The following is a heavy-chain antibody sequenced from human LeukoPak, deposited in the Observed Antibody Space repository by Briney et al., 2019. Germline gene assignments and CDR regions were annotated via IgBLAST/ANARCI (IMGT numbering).Heavy chain of an antibody. J-gene: IGHJ4*02. D-gene: IGHD6-19*01. Sequence: SQTLSLTCDISGDSVSSNNGAWNWIRQSPSRGLEWLGRTYYRSKGYNDYAGSLNGRITISPDTSKNQFSLHLNSVTPEDTAVYYCARDLGNTGWYTFDYWGQGILVTVSS. V-gene: IGHV6-1*01. CDR1: GDSVSSNNGA. CDR3: ARDLGNTGWYTFDY. CDR2: TYYRSKGYN.